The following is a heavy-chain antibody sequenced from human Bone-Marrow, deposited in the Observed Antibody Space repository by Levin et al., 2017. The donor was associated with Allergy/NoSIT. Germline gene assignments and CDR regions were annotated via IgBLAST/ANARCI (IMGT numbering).Heavy chain of an antibody. CDR2: IKSKTDGGTA. J-gene: IGHJ4*02. Sequence: LSLTCAASGLSFSNAWMYWVRQAPGKGLEWVGRIKSKTDGGTADYAAPVTGRFTISRDDSKNTQYLQMNSLKAEDTAVYYCAYYYDNSGYNDCWGQGTLVTVSS. CDR3: AYYYDNSGYNDC. V-gene: IGHV3-15*07. CDR1: GLSFSNAW. D-gene: IGHD3-22*01.